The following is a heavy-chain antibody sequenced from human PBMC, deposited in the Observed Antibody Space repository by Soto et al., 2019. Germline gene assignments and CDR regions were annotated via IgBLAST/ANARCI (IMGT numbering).Heavy chain of an antibody. J-gene: IGHJ3*01. CDR1: GDTFNSDG. CDR2: IVPMFGTT. V-gene: IGHV1-69*01. D-gene: IGHD6-13*01. CDR3: ARDLADVHLWDAFDV. Sequence: QVQLVQSGPELKKPWSSVKVSCKAPGDTFNSDGRSWVRQAPGQGLGWMGGIVPMFGTTNLALKFEDRVTITADELTTTVYMEIRGLTSEDTAVYYCARDLADVHLWDAFDVWGHVTRVTVSS.